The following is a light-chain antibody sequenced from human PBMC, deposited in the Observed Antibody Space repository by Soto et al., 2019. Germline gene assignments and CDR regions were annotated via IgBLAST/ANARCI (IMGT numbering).Light chain of an antibody. Sequence: SVLTQSPGTLSLSPGKRATLSCRASQSIISSYLAWYQQRPGQAPRLLIYGASSRATGIPDRFSGSGSGTDFTLTIIRLEPEDFAVYYCQQYGTTLWTFGRGTKVDI. J-gene: IGKJ1*01. V-gene: IGKV3-20*01. CDR1: QSIISSY. CDR2: GAS. CDR3: QQYGTTLWT.